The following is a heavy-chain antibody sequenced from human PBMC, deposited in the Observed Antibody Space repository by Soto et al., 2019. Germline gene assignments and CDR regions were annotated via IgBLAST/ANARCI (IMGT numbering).Heavy chain of an antibody. CDR3: ARNKITGLFDY. J-gene: IGHJ4*02. Sequence: QVQLQQWGAGLLKPSETLSLTCAVYGGSFSGYYWTWIRQPPGTGLEWIGEINHRGSTNYNPSLKSRVTISVDTSKIPFSLKLTSVTAADTVVYYCARNKITGLFDYWGQGTLVTVSS. V-gene: IGHV4-34*01. CDR2: INHRGST. D-gene: IGHD2-8*02. CDR1: GGSFSGYY.